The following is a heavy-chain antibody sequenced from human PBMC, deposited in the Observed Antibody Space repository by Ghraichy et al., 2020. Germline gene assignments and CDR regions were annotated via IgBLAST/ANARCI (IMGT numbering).Heavy chain of an antibody. CDR2: AYYRSQWYI. J-gene: IGHJ4*02. Sequence: QTLSLTCAISGDTVSSNSATWKWIRQSPSRGLEWLGRAYYRSQWYIDYAVSVKSRAAINPDTSKNHFSLQLNSVTPDDTAVYYCARLVGNSWFDYWGQGTLVTVSS. V-gene: IGHV6-1*01. CDR1: GDTVSSNSAT. CDR3: ARLVGNSWFDY. D-gene: IGHD6-13*01.